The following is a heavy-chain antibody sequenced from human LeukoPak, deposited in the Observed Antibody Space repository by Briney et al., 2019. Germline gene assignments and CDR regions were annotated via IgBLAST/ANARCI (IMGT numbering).Heavy chain of an antibody. D-gene: IGHD2-15*01. V-gene: IGHV1-18*01. CDR3: ARDDCSGGNCYVDY. Sequence: ASVKVSCKASGYIFTSYGTSGVREGPGQGLEWRGWISAYNGNTDYVQKLQGRVTMTTDTSTSTAYMELRSLRSDDTAVYYCARDDCSGGNCYVDYWGQGTLVTVSS. CDR2: ISAYNGNT. CDR1: GYIFTSYG. J-gene: IGHJ4*02.